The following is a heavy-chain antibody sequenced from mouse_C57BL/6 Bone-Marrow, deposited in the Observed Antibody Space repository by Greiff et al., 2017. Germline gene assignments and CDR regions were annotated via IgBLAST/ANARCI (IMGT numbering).Heavy chain of an antibody. CDR3: SRGIRRYFGV. CDR1: GYTFTSYW. V-gene: IGHV1-55*01. Sequence: QVQLQQPGAELVKPGASVKMSCKASGYTFTSYWIPWVKQRPGQGLAWIGDIYPGRGSTNYNEKFKSKATLTVATSSSTAYMQLSSLTSEDSAVYYCSRGIRRYFGVWDTGTTVTVSS. CDR2: IYPGRGST. D-gene: IGHD2-12*01. J-gene: IGHJ1*03.